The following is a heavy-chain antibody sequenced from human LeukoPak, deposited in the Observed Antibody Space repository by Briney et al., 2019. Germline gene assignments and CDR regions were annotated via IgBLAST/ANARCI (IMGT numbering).Heavy chain of an antibody. CDR1: GFTFSSYG. J-gene: IGHJ4*02. CDR2: ISYDGSNK. Sequence: PGRSLRLYCAASGFTFSSYGMHWDRQAPGKGLEWVAVISYDGSNKYYADSVKGRFTISRDNSKNTLYLQMNSLRAEDTAVYYCAKILGYCSGGSCLFDYWGQGTLVTVSS. V-gene: IGHV3-30*18. CDR3: AKILGYCSGGSCLFDY. D-gene: IGHD2-15*01.